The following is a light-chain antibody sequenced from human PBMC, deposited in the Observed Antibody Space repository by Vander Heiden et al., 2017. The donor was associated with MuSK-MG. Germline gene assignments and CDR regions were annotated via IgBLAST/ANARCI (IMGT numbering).Light chain of an antibody. CDR1: SLRRTY. J-gene: IGLJ2*01. Sequence: SSALTQDPAVSVALGQTVRITCQGDSLRRTYASWYQQKPGQAPILVMYGKNNRPSGIPDRFSGSSSGNTASLTITGAQAEDEADYYCNSRDTSTNHLLFGGGTKLTVL. V-gene: IGLV3-19*01. CDR3: NSRDTSTNHLL. CDR2: GKN.